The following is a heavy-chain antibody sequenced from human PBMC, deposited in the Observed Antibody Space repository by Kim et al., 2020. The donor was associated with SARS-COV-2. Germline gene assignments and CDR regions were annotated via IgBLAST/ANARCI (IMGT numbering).Heavy chain of an antibody. CDR2: IFDSGST. J-gene: IGHJ3*02. V-gene: IGHV4-59*08. Sequence: SETLSLTCTVSGGSISSYYWSWIRQPPGKGLEWIGYIFDSGSTNYNPSLRSRVTISVDTSKNQFSLKLTSVTAADTAVYYCARHGELYCGGDCYSLDALDIWGQGTMVTVSS. D-gene: IGHD2-21*02. CDR3: ARHGELYCGGDCYSLDALDI. CDR1: GGSISSYY.